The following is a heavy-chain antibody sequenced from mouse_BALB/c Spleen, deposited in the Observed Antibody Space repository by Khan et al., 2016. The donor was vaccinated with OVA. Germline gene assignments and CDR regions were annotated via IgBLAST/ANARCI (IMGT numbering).Heavy chain of an antibody. V-gene: IGHV1S137*01. CDR1: GYTITDYA. D-gene: IGHD1-1*02. CDR2: ISTYYGDV. Sequence: VQLQQSGAELVRPGVSVKISCKGSGYTITDYAMHWVKQSHAKSLVWIGVISTYYGDVDYSQKFKGKATITGDRSSSTAYMELARLTSEDSATYYCARGGKFAYWGQGTLVTVSA. CDR3: ARGGKFAY. J-gene: IGHJ3*01.